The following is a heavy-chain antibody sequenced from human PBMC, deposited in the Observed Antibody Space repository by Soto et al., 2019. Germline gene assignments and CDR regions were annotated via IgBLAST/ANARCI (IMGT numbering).Heavy chain of an antibody. CDR2: FDPDDGET. D-gene: IGHD3-16*01. Sequence: GASVKVSCKASGYTLTELSMHWVRQAPGKGLEWMGGFDPDDGETIYAQKFQGRVTMTEDTSTDTAYMELSSLRSEDTGVYYCATGKGWAASLRRGSYGMDVWGQGTKVTVSS. CDR3: ATGKGWAASLRRGSYGMDV. V-gene: IGHV1-24*01. J-gene: IGHJ6*01. CDR1: GYTLTELS.